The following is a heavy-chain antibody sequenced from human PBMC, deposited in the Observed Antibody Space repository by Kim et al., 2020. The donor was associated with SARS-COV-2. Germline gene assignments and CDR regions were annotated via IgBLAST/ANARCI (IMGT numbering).Heavy chain of an antibody. Sequence: GGSLRLSCAVSGFTFSQAWMSWVRQAPGKGLEWVGRILSNTDGGTTEYAASVKGRFSISRDDSKNTLYLQMNSLKTEDAAIYYCTTDQMNSFDYWGQGTLVTVSS. CDR2: ILSNTDGGTT. V-gene: IGHV3-15*01. CDR1: GFTFSQAW. D-gene: IGHD1-7*01. J-gene: IGHJ4*02. CDR3: TTDQMNSFDY.